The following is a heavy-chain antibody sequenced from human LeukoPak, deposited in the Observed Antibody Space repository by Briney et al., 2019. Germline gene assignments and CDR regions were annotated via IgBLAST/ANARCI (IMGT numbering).Heavy chain of an antibody. Sequence: PGGSLRLSCAASGFTFSSYAMSWVRQAPGKGLEWVSAISGSGGSTYYADSVKGRFTISRDNSKNTLYLQMDSLRAEDTAVYYCAKAMNYVWGSPFDYWGQGTLVTVSS. J-gene: IGHJ4*02. V-gene: IGHV3-23*01. CDR3: AKAMNYVWGSPFDY. CDR2: ISGSGGST. D-gene: IGHD3-16*01. CDR1: GFTFSSYA.